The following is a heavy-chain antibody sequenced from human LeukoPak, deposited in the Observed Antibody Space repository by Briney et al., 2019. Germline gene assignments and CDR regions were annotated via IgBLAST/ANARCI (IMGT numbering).Heavy chain of an antibody. CDR3: ARDGLRMVRGVAYYYYGMDV. J-gene: IGHJ6*02. Sequence: PGGSLRLSCAASGFTFSSYSMNWVRQAPGKGLEWVSSISSSSSYIYYADSVKGRFTISRDNAKNSLYLQMNSLRAEDTAEYYCARDGLRMVRGVAYYYYGMDVWGQGTTVTVSS. CDR1: GFTFSSYS. D-gene: IGHD3-10*01. V-gene: IGHV3-21*01. CDR2: ISSSSSYI.